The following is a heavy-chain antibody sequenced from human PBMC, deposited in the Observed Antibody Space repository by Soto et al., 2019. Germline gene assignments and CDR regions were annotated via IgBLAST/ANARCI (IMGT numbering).Heavy chain of an antibody. CDR3: ARDLITKAATPVYYFDY. J-gene: IGHJ4*02. V-gene: IGHV1-58*01. Sequence: SVKVSCKASGFTFTSSAVQWVRQARGQRLEWIGWIVVGSGNTNYAQKFQERVTITRDMSTSTAYMELSSLRSEDTAVYYCARDLITKAATPVYYFDYWGQGTLVTVSS. CDR1: GFTFTSSA. CDR2: IVVGSGNT. D-gene: IGHD2-15*01.